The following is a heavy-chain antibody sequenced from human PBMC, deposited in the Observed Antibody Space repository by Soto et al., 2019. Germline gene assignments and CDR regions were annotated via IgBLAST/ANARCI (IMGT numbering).Heavy chain of an antibody. CDR3: AREEESVGSPPSGFHP. CDR1: GFTFGKYW. Sequence: EVQLVESGGGLVQPGGSLRLSCVGSGFTFGKYWMDWLRQTPGKGLEWVANIKQDGSEKFYVDSVRGRFTISRDNAKNSVYLEMNRLRDEDRGVYYCAREEESVGSPPSGFHPWGQGVQVTVSS. D-gene: IGHD3-10*01. CDR2: IKQDGSEK. J-gene: IGHJ5*02. V-gene: IGHV3-7*03.